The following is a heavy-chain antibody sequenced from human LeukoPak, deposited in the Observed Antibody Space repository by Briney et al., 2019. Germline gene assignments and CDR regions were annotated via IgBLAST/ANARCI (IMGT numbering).Heavy chain of an antibody. J-gene: IGHJ5*02. D-gene: IGHD2-2*01. CDR3: ARVGDDCSSTSCTTYNWFDP. CDR1: GGTFSSYA. Sequence: SVKVSCKASGGTFSSYAISWVRQAPGQGLEWMGGIIPIFGTANYAQKFQGRVTITADKSTSTAYMELSCLRSEDTAVYYCARVGDDCSSTSCTTYNWFDPWGQGTLVTVSS. CDR2: IIPIFGTA. V-gene: IGHV1-69*06.